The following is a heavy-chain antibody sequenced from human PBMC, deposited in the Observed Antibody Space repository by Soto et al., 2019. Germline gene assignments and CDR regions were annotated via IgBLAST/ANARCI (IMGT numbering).Heavy chain of an antibody. CDR2: ISTYNDNT. J-gene: IGHJ5*02. V-gene: IGHV1-18*01. CDR3: ARKSSSSSWFDP. CDR1: GDTFHTYG. D-gene: IGHD6-6*01. Sequence: QVPLVQSGGEVKRPGASVKVSCKTSGDTFHTYGITWVRQAPGQGLEWMGWISTYNDNTNYAQNLQGRVTMTTDPSTRTAYMEVRSLTSDDTAVYYCARKSSSSSWFDPWGQGTLVTVSS.